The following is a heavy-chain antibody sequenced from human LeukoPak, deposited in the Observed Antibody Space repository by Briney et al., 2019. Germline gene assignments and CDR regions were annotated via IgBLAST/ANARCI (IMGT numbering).Heavy chain of an antibody. J-gene: IGHJ5*02. CDR3: AKDLSSGWYRDEAADNWFDP. Sequence: PGGSLRLSCAASGFTFNTYTMNWVRQAPGKGLEWVSSIIASSTAIYSADSVKGRFTISRDNAKNFLYLQMNSLRAEDTAVYYCAKDLSSGWYRDEAADNWFDPWGQGTLVTVSS. V-gene: IGHV3-21*04. D-gene: IGHD6-19*01. CDR1: GFTFNTYT. CDR2: IIASSTAI.